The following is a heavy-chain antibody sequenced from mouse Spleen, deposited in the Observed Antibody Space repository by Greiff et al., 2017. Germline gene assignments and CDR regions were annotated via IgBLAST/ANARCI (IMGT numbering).Heavy chain of an antibody. V-gene: IGHV1-81*01. Sequence: QVQLQQSGAELARPGASVKLSCKASGYTFTSYGISWVKQRTGQGLEWIGEIYPRSGNTYYNEKFKGKATLTADKSSSTAYMELRSLTSEDSAVYFCARSGDYYASRGAMDYWGQGTSVTVSS. D-gene: IGHD1-1*01. CDR1: GYTFTSYG. CDR3: ARSGDYYASRGAMDY. CDR2: IYPRSGNT. J-gene: IGHJ4*01.